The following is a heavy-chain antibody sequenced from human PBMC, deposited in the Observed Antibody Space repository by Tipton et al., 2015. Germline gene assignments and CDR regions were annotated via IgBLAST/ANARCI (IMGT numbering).Heavy chain of an antibody. CDR3: ARDTMLRLGELALSVGSPSWRRSYYYGMDV. Sequence: TLSLTCTVSGGSVSSGSYYWSWIRQPPGKGLERIGYIYYSGSTNYNPSLKSRVTISVDTTKNQFSLKLSSVTAADTAVYYCARDTMLRLGELALSVGSPSWRRSYYYGMDVWGQGTTVPVSS. J-gene: IGHJ6*02. CDR1: GGSVSSGSYY. D-gene: IGHD3-16*02. V-gene: IGHV4-61*01. CDR2: IYYSGST.